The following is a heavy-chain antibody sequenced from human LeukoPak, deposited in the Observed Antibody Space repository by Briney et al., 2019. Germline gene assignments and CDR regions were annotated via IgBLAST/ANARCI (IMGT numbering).Heavy chain of an antibody. Sequence: SETLSLTCTVSAGSIGSFYWSWIRQAPGNGPEWNANVYGNGNTNYNPSLRGRARMSVATSSEQFSLRLRSGTAADTAVYYCARHAFVLEAGYWFDPWGQGILVTASS. V-gene: IGHV4-59*08. J-gene: IGHJ5*02. D-gene: IGHD2-8*02. CDR3: ARHAFVLEAGYWFDP. CDR1: AGSIGSFY. CDR2: VYGNGNT.